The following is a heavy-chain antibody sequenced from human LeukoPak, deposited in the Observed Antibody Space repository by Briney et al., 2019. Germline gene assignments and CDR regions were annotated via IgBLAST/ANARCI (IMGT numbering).Heavy chain of an antibody. D-gene: IGHD2-2*01. J-gene: IGHJ4*02. CDR2: IIPIFGTA. V-gene: IGHV1-69*05. CDR3: ARAIRNQLLSDY. Sequence: SVKVSCKASGGTFSSYAISWVRQAPGQGLEWMGGIIPIFGTANYAQKFQGRVTITTDESTSTAYMELSSLRSEDTAVYYCARAIRNQLLSDYWGQGSLVTVSS. CDR1: GGTFSSYA.